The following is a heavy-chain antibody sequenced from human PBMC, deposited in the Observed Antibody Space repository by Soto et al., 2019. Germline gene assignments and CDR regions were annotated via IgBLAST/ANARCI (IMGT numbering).Heavy chain of an antibody. CDR2: IWYDESNK. Sequence: QVHLVESGGGVDQPGRSLRLSCAASGFTFSSYGMHWVRQAPGKALEWVAVIWYDESNKYYADSVKGGVTISRDTSKNTRCQQMSSLRGEDTPVYYCGRAYSSCSYTRWFDPCGQGTLVSVSS. V-gene: IGHV3-33*01. D-gene: IGHD6-13*01. CDR1: GFTFSSYG. J-gene: IGHJ5*02. CDR3: GRAYSSCSYTRWFDP.